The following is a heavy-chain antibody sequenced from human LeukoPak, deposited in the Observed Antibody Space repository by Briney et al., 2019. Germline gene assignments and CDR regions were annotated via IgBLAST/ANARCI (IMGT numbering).Heavy chain of an antibody. CDR1: GFTFSGYW. J-gene: IGHJ5*02. CDR3: VRWGLEAGMES. Sequence: QTGGSLRLSCEASGFTFSGYWMGWVRQAPGKGLEWVAYISPDGRDTFYVDSVTGRFTVCRDNAKHSMFLQMNSLRAREKAVFYCVRWGLEAGMESWGQGTLLTVS. CDR2: ISPDGRDT. D-gene: IGHD6-19*01. V-gene: IGHV3-7*01.